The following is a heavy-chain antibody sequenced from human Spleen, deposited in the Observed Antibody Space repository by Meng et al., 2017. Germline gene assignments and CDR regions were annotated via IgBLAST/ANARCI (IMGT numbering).Heavy chain of an antibody. V-gene: IGHV4-34*01. CDR1: GGYFSDHY. CDR2: INRSGST. J-gene: IGHJ4*02. D-gene: IGHD1-26*01. Sequence: GAGLLKPSETLSLSRALYGGYFSDHYWSWIRQPPGKGLEGVGGINRSGSTTYNASLKSRVTISVDTSKNQFSLKLSSVTAADTAVYYCARGLSGSYYGTFDYWGQGTLVTVSS. CDR3: ARGLSGSYYGTFDY.